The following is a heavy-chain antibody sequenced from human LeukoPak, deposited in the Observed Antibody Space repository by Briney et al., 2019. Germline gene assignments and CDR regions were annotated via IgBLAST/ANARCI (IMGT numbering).Heavy chain of an antibody. Sequence: PSGTLSLTCAVSGGSISSSNWWSWVRQPPGKGLEWIGEIYHSGSTNYNPSLKSRVTISVDKSKNQFSLNLSSVTAADTAVYYCASKGRSGPFNWFDPWGQGTLVTVSS. CDR3: ASKGRSGPFNWFDP. V-gene: IGHV4-4*02. CDR2: IYHSGST. J-gene: IGHJ5*02. D-gene: IGHD2-15*01. CDR1: GGSISSSNW.